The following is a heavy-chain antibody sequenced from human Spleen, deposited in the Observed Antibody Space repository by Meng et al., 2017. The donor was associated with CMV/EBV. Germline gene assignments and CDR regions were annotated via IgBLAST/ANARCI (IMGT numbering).Heavy chain of an antibody. CDR1: GYTFTSYD. Sequence: ASVKVSCKASGYTFTSYDINWVRQATGQGLEWMGWMNPNSGNTGYAQKFQGRVTMTRNTSISTAYMELSSLRSEDTAVYYCARGISMIVGDGLYHWFDPWGQGTLVTVSS. V-gene: IGHV1-8*01. CDR3: ARGISMIVGDGLYHWFDP. CDR2: MNPNSGNT. J-gene: IGHJ5*02. D-gene: IGHD3-22*01.